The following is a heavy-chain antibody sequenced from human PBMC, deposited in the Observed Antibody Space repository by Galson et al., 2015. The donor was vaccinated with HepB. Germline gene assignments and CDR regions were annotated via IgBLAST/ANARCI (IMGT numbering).Heavy chain of an antibody. CDR2: ITGTGVIV. CDR1: RFTFSTHS. J-gene: IGHJ2*01. Sequence: SLRLSCAASRFTFSTHSMNWVRQAPGKGLEWIAYITGTGVIVYADSVQGRFTISRDNAKYSLFLQMNSLRDEDTAVYHCARDGRSPVEFWFDLWGRGTLVTVSS. V-gene: IGHV3-48*02. D-gene: IGHD3-10*01. CDR3: ARDGRSPVEFWFDL.